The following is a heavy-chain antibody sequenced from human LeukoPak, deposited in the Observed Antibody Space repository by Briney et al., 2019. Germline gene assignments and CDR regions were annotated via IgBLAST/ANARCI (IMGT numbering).Heavy chain of an antibody. CDR3: ARVRKRSGWYNWFDP. D-gene: IGHD6-19*01. J-gene: IGHJ5*02. Sequence: SETLSLTCTVSGGSISSTSYYWGWIRQPPGKGLAWIGNIYYNGSTLYNPSLKSRVTISVDTSKNQFSLKLSSVTAADTAVYYCARVRKRSGWYNWFDPWGQGTLVTVSS. CDR1: GGSISSTSYY. V-gene: IGHV4-39*01. CDR2: IYYNGST.